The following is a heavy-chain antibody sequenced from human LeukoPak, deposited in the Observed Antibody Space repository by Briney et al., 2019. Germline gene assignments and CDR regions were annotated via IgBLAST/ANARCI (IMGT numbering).Heavy chain of an antibody. D-gene: IGHD6-19*01. CDR3: ARGVPSGVDYFDY. CDR1: GGSISSSNW. CDR2: IKQDGSEK. V-gene: IGHV3-7*01. J-gene: IGHJ4*02. Sequence: ETLSLTCAVSGGSISSSNWWSWVRQAPGKGLEWVANIKQDGSEKYYVDSVKGRFTISRDNAKNSLFLQMSSLRAEDTVVYFCARGVPSGVDYFDYWGQGTLVTVSS.